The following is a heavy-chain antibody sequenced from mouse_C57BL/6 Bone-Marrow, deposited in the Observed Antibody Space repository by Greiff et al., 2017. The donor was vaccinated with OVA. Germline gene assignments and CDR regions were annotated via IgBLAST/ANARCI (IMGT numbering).Heavy chain of an antibody. J-gene: IGHJ2*01. Sequence: QVQLQQSGAELARPGASVKLSCKASGYTLTSYGISWVKQITGQGLEWIGEIDPRSGNTYYNEKFKGKATLTADKSSSTAYMELRSLTSEDSAVYFCARGGYYYYFDYWGQGTTLTVSS. CDR3: ARGGYYYYFDY. D-gene: IGHD1-1*01. CDR2: IDPRSGNT. V-gene: IGHV1-81*01. CDR1: GYTLTSYG.